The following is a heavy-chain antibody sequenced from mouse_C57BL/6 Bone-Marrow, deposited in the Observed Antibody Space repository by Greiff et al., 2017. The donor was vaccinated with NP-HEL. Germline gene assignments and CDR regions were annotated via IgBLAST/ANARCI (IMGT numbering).Heavy chain of an antibody. D-gene: IGHD1-1*01. CDR1: GYTFTSYW. CDR2: IDPSDSYT. CDR3: ARWGYYYGSSP. J-gene: IGHJ3*01. Sequence: QVQLQQPGAELVMPGASVKLSCKASGYTFTSYWMHWVKQRPGQGLEWIGEIDPSDSYTNYNQKFKGKSTWTVDKSSSTAYMQLSSLTYEDSAVYYCARWGYYYGSSPWGQGTLVTVSA. V-gene: IGHV1-69*01.